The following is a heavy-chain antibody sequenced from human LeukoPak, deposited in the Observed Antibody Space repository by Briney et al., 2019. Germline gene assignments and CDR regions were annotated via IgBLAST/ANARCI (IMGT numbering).Heavy chain of an antibody. D-gene: IGHD6-19*01. V-gene: IGHV4-38-2*02. CDR2: IYHSGSS. CDR3: ARDNGGWNAFDT. Sequence: SETLSLTCTVSGYSISSGYFWGWIRQPPGKGLEWIGSIYHSGSSYYNPSLKSRVTISVDTSENQFSLKLSSVTAADTAVYYCARDNGGWNAFDTWGQGTMVTVSS. J-gene: IGHJ3*02. CDR1: GYSISSGYF.